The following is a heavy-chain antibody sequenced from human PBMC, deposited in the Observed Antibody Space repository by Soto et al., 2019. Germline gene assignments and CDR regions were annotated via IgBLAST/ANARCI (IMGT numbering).Heavy chain of an antibody. V-gene: IGHV1-69*01. D-gene: IGHD2-15*01. J-gene: IGHJ6*02. CDR1: GGTFSSYG. CDR3: ASVLLGYCSGGRCYPNYYYGMDV. CDR2: IIPIFGTA. Sequence: QVQLVQSGAEVKKPGSSVKVSCKASGGTFSSYGISWVRQAPGQGLEWMGGIIPIFGTANYAQKFQGRVTITADESPSTAYMELSSLRSEDTAVYYCASVLLGYCSGGRCYPNYYYGMDVWGQRTTVTVSS.